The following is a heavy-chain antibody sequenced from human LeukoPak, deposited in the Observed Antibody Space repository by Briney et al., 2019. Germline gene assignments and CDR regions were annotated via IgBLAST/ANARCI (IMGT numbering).Heavy chain of an antibody. V-gene: IGHV3-23*01. D-gene: IGHD1-26*01. J-gene: IGHJ6*02. CDR1: GFTFSSYA. CDR2: ISGSGGST. Sequence: GGSLRLSCAAFGFTFSSYAMSWVRQAPGKGLEWVSGISGSGGSTYYADSVKGRFAISRDNSKNTPYLQMNSLRAEDTAVYYCAKDKGWGYSTYDYYGMDVWGQGTTATVSS. CDR3: AKDKGWGYSTYDYYGMDV.